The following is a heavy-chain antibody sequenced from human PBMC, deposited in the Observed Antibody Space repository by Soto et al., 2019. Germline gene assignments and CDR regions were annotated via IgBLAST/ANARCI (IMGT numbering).Heavy chain of an antibody. CDR3: AKDPTPLTGDRGSGWFDP. CDR1: GFTFSSYA. J-gene: IGHJ5*02. CDR2: ISGSGGST. V-gene: IGHV3-23*01. D-gene: IGHD7-27*01. Sequence: EVQLLESGGGLVQPGGSLRLSCAASGFTFSSYAMSWXRXAPGKGLXWXXXISGSGGSTYYADSVKGRFTISRDNSKNTLYLQMNSLRAEDTAVYYCAKDPTPLTGDRGSGWFDPWGQRTLVTVSS.